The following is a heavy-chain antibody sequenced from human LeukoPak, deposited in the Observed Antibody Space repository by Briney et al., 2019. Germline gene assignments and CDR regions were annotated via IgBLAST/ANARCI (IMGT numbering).Heavy chain of an antibody. J-gene: IGHJ4*02. V-gene: IGHV3-23*01. CDR3: ARDPNYHDTSGYYLGY. CDR2: ISGSGGST. Sequence: GGSLRLSCAASGFTFSSYAVSWVRQAPGKGLEWVSAISGSGGSTYYADSVKGRFTISRDNSKNTLYLQMNSLRAEDTAVYYCARDPNYHDTSGYYLGYWGQGTPVTVSS. D-gene: IGHD3-22*01. CDR1: GFTFSSYA.